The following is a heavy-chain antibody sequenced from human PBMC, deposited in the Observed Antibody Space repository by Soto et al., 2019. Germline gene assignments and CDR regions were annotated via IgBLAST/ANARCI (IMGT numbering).Heavy chain of an antibody. J-gene: IGHJ6*03. CDR1: GFTFSSYA. D-gene: IGHD4-4*01. Sequence: GGSLRLSCAASGFTFSSYAMHWVRQAPGKGLEWVSSISSSSSNIYYADSVKGRFTISRDNAKNSLYLQMNSLRAEDTAVYYCARDRVTVTGDYYYMDVWGKGTTVTVSS. V-gene: IGHV3-21*01. CDR3: ARDRVTVTGDYYYMDV. CDR2: ISSSSSNI.